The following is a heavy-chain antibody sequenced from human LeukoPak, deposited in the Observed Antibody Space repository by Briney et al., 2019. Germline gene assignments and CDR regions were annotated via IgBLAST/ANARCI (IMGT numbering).Heavy chain of an antibody. V-gene: IGHV3-23*01. D-gene: IGHD3-22*01. CDR1: GFTLSSYA. J-gene: IGHJ5*02. CDR2: ISGRGAYT. Sequence: GGPLSLLCALSGFTLSSYAMTGVRGATGEGVEWASAISGRGAYTQYADSVKGRFTISKDNFKNALFLQMNSLRAEDTAVYYCARPFRQFDSSSSYYSFDLWGRGTVVTVSS. CDR3: ARPFRQFDSSSSYYSFDL.